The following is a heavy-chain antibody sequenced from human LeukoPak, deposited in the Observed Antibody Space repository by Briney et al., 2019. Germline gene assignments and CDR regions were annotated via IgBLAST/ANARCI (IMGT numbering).Heavy chain of an antibody. CDR2: IYYSGST. Sequence: PSETLSLTCTVSGGSISSSSYYWGWIRQPPGKGLEWIGSIYYSGSTNYNPSLKSRVTISVDTSKNQFSLKLSSVTAADTAVYYCAREIVIAAQGGYYYYYMDVWGQGTTVTVSS. J-gene: IGHJ6*03. CDR1: GGSISSSSYY. V-gene: IGHV4-39*07. CDR3: AREIVIAAQGGYYYYYMDV. D-gene: IGHD6-6*01.